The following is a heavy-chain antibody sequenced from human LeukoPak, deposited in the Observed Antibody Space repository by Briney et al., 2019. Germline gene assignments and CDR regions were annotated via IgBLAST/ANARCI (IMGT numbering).Heavy chain of an antibody. J-gene: IGHJ6*03. CDR2: ISSSSSYI. D-gene: IGHD2-2*03. CDR1: GFTFSSYS. Sequence: SGGSLRLSCAASGFTFSSYSMNWVRQAPGKGLEWVSSISSSSSYIYYADSVKGRFTISRDNAKNSLYLQMNSLRAEDTAVYYCARSGYCSSTSWRDSCYYYYYMDVWGKGTTVTVSS. CDR3: ARSGYCSSTSWRDSCYYYYYMDV. V-gene: IGHV3-21*01.